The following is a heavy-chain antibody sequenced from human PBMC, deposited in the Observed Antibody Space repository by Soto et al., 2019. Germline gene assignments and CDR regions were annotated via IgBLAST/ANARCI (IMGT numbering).Heavy chain of an antibody. CDR1: GFTFSSYG. J-gene: IGHJ4*02. D-gene: IGHD3-22*01. CDR2: IWFDGSNK. V-gene: IGHV3-33*01. CDR3: AGGDLYDSSGDYADY. Sequence: QVQLVESGGGVVQPGRSLRLSCAASGFTFSSYGIHWIRQAPGKGLEWVTLIWFDGSNKYYADSVKGRFTISRDNSKNTLSLQRNSLMAEDTAVYYCAGGDLYDSSGDYADYWGQGTLVTVSS.